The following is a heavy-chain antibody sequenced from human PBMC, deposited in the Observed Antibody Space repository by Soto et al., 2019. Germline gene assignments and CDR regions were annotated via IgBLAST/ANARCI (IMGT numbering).Heavy chain of an antibody. CDR1: GFDVTSSR. CDR3: ARVHLVAGSAFYCAMDV. V-gene: IGHV3-21*01. D-gene: IGHD6-6*01. CDR2: ISGSGKDT. Sequence: AGALILSCVASGFDVTSSRMNWVRQAPGKGLEWVASISGSGKDTFYRHSVKGRFAISRDSAGTSLFLCMDSVKVEDTAVYHCARVHLVAGSAFYCAMDVWGPGTAVTVSS. J-gene: IGHJ6*02.